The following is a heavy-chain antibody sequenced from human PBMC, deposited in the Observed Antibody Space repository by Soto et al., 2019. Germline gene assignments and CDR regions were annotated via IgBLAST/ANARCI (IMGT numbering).Heavy chain of an antibody. D-gene: IGHD5-12*01. J-gene: IGHJ3*02. Sequence: ASVKVSCKASGYTFTAYYMHWVRQAPGQGLEWMGWINRNNGGTNYAQKFQGRVTMTRDTSISTPYMELSRLRSADTAVYYCARIRGRRDAFDIWGQGTMVTVSS. V-gene: IGHV1-2*02. CDR2: INRNNGGT. CDR3: ARIRGRRDAFDI. CDR1: GYTFTAYY.